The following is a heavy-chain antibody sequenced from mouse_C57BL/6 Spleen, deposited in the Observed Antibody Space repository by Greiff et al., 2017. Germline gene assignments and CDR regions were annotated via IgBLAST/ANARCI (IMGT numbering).Heavy chain of an antibody. V-gene: IGHV1-82*01. CDR1: GYAFSSSW. CDR2: IYPGDGDT. J-gene: IGHJ2*01. Sequence: QVQLQQPGPELVKPGASVKISCKASGYAFSSSWMNWVKQRPGRGLEWIGRIYPGDGDTNYNGKFKGKATLTADKSSSTASMQLSSLTSEDSAVYFCARDTTVVDYWGQGTTLTVSS. D-gene: IGHD1-1*01. CDR3: ARDTTVVDY.